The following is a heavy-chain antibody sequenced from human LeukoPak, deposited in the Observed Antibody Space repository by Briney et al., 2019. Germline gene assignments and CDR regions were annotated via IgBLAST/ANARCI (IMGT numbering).Heavy chain of an antibody. D-gene: IGHD6-13*01. CDR2: IFYSGST. Sequence: PSETLSLTCTVSSGSISSYYWSWIRLPPGKGLEWIGYIFYSGSTNYNPSLKSRVTISVDTSKNQFSLKLSSVTAADTAVYYCARDRSSSSFFDYWGQGTLVTVSS. CDR1: SGSISSYY. CDR3: ARDRSSSSFFDY. V-gene: IGHV4-59*12. J-gene: IGHJ4*02.